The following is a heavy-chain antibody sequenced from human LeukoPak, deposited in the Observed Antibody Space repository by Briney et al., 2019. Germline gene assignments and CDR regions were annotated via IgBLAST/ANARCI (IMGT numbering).Heavy chain of an antibody. CDR2: IYYSGST. CDR1: GGSISSYY. J-gene: IGHJ3*01. V-gene: IGHV4-59*01. D-gene: IGHD6-19*01. Sequence: SETLSLTCTVSGGSISSYYWSWIRQPPGKGLEWIGYIYYSGSTNYNPSLKSRVTISVDTSKNQFSLKLSSVTAADTAVYYCARHVAGGSYRDALDVWGQGTKVTVSS. CDR3: ARHVAGGSYRDALDV.